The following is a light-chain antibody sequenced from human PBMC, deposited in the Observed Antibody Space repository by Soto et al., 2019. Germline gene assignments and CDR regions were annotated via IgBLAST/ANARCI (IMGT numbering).Light chain of an antibody. CDR3: CSYTINSTPFV. CDR1: SSDIGGYNY. V-gene: IGLV2-14*01. Sequence: QSALTQPASVSGSPGQSITISCTGTSSDIGGYNYVSWYQQHPGKAPKLVISEVTNRPSGVSNRFSGSKSGNTASLTISGLQTEDEADYYCCSYTINSTPFVFGTGTKLTVL. J-gene: IGLJ1*01. CDR2: EVT.